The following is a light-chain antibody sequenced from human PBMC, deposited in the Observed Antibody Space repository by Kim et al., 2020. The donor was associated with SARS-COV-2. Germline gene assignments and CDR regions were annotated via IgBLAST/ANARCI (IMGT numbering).Light chain of an antibody. CDR2: GAS. Sequence: SPGERARLSCRASQSVSSSYLAWYQQKPGQAPRLLIYGASSRATGIPDRFSGSGSGTDFTLTISRLEPEDFAVYYCQQYGSSPPYTFGQGTKLEIK. CDR1: QSVSSSY. J-gene: IGKJ2*01. V-gene: IGKV3-20*01. CDR3: QQYGSSPPYT.